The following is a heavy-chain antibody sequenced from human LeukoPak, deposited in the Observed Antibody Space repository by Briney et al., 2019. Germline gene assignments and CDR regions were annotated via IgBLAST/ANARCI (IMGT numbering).Heavy chain of an antibody. J-gene: IGHJ3*02. V-gene: IGHV3-53*01. CDR2: FYSGGST. D-gene: IGHD1-7*01. Sequence: AGGSLRLSFAASGFTFSSYWMHWVRQAPGKGLEWVSIFYSGGSTYYADSVKGRFTISRDNSKNTLFLQMNSLRAEDTAVYYCARSVAELLGAFDIWGQGTMVTVSS. CDR3: ARSVAELLGAFDI. CDR1: GFTFSSYW.